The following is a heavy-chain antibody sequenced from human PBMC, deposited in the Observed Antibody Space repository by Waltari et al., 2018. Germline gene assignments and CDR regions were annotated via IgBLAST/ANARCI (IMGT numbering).Heavy chain of an antibody. V-gene: IGHV3-30*18. Sequence: QVQLVESGGDVVQPGRSLRLSCAASGFTFSNYGMQWVRQAPGKGLEWVAVVSYEGGTKYYAESVKGRFTISRDNSKNTLYLQMNSLRAEDTAVYYCAKEVGVSGTSYMSYFDHWGQGSLVTVSS. D-gene: IGHD3-10*01. J-gene: IGHJ4*02. CDR2: VSYEGGTK. CDR1: GFTFSNYG. CDR3: AKEVGVSGTSYMSYFDH.